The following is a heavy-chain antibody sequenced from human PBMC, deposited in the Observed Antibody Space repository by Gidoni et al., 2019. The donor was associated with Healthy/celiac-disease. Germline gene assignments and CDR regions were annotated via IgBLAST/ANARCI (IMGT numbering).Heavy chain of an antibody. J-gene: IGHJ4*02. CDR3: ARDQITMVRGVTFVFDY. V-gene: IGHV3-30*01. D-gene: IGHD3-10*01. Sequence: FTISRDNSKNTLYLQMNSLRAEDTAVYYCARDQITMVRGVTFVFDYWGQGTLVTVSS.